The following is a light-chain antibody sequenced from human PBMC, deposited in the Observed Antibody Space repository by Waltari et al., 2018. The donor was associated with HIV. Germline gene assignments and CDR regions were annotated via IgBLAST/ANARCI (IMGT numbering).Light chain of an antibody. CDR3: QQYRSSPWT. Sequence: EIVLTQSPDTLSLSPGERATLSYRASQSITPGYVAWYQQKPGQAPRLLMYDVSNRATGIPDRFSGRGSGADFTLTISRLEPEDLAVYYCQQYRSSPWTFGQGTKVEIK. V-gene: IGKV3-20*01. CDR2: DVS. J-gene: IGKJ1*01. CDR1: QSITPGY.